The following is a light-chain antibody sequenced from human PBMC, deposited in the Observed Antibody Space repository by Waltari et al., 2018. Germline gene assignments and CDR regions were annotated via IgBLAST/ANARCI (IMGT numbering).Light chain of an antibody. CDR2: WAS. Sequence: DIVMTQSPDSLGVSLGERATIHCKSSQSVLYSSNNKNYLSWYQQKPGQPPKMISYWASTREAGVPERFSGSWYGTDFTLTISSLQAEDVAVYYCLQTYAPPYTFGQGTNLEI. CDR1: QSVLYSSNNKNY. J-gene: IGKJ2*01. V-gene: IGKV4-1*01. CDR3: LQTYAPPYT.